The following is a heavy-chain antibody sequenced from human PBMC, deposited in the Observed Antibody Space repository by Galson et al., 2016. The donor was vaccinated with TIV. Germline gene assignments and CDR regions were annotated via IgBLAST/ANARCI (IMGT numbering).Heavy chain of an antibody. V-gene: IGHV5-51*01. Sequence: QSGAEVKKPGESLRISCKGSGYSFTSYWIAWVRQMPGKGLEWMGIIYPGDSDTRYSPSFPGHVTISADKSISTAYLQWSSLKASDTTMSYGAGHLTTVLTGGAYYYYGMDVWGQGTTVTVSS. CDR3: AGHLTTVLTGGAYYYYGMDV. CDR2: IYPGDSDT. CDR1: GYSFTSYW. D-gene: IGHD4-23*01. J-gene: IGHJ6*02.